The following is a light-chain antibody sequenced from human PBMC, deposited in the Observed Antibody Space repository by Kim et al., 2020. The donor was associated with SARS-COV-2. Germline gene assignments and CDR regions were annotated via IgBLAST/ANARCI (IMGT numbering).Light chain of an antibody. CDR3: QHYGTSPLT. J-gene: IGKJ4*01. V-gene: IGKV3-20*01. Sequence: SPGERATLSCRASQSVTSSSLAWYQQKPGQATRLLIYGASSRATGIPDRFSGSGSGTDFTLTISRLEPEDFAVYYCQHYGTSPLTFGGGTKVDIK. CDR2: GAS. CDR1: QSVTSSS.